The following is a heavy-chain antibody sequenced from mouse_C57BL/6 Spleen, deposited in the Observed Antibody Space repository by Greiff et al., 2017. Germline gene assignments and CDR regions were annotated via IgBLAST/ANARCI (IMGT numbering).Heavy chain of an antibody. CDR2: IDPSDSYT. Sequence: QVQLKQPGAELVKPGASVKLSCKASGYTFTSYWMQWVKQRPGQGLEWIGEIDPSDSYTNYNQKFKGKATLTVDTSSSTAYMQLSSLTSEDSAVYYCARGSRTLDYWGQGTTLTVSS. V-gene: IGHV1-50*01. CDR1: GYTFTSYW. J-gene: IGHJ2*01. CDR3: ARGSRTLDY.